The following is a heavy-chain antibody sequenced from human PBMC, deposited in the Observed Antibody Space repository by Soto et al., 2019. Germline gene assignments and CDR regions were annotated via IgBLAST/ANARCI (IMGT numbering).Heavy chain of an antibody. CDR1: GFTCGGSY. J-gene: IGHJ5*02. CDR3: VRGGGGGLFDP. D-gene: IGHD2-15*01. V-gene: IGHV3-11*06. Sequence: PEGSLRLSCVGSGFTCGGSYMSWIRQAPGKGLEWLSYISPGSRYPAYADSVKGRFTISRDNAKRSLYLQMMSLTAEDTAIYYCVRGGGGGLFDPWGQGTMVTVSS. CDR2: ISPGSRYP.